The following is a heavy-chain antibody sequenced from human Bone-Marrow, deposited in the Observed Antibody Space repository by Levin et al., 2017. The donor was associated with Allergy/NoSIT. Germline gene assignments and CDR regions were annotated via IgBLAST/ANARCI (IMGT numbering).Heavy chain of an antibody. D-gene: IGHD5-12*01. CDR3: AKDADDGYDTSAIDY. J-gene: IGHJ4*02. V-gene: IGHV3-30*18. CDR1: GLTFSRYG. Sequence: GGSLRLSCAAAGLTFSRYGMHWVRQAPGKGLEWVALISYDGSNKYYADSVKGRFTISRENSNNALYLQMNSLKPEDTGVYYCAKDADDGYDTSAIDYWGQGTRVTVSS. CDR2: ISYDGSNK.